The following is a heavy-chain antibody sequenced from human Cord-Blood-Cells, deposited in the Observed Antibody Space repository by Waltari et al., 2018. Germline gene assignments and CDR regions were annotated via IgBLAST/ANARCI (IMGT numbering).Heavy chain of an antibody. V-gene: IGHV1-18*01. CDR3: ARDGRLGRYGMDV. J-gene: IGHJ6*02. CDR2: ISAYNGNT. CDR1: GYTFTIYG. Sequence: QVKLVQSGAEVKKPGATVKFSCKAAGYTFTIYGFSWVRPAPGQGLEWMGWISAYNGNTNYAQKLQGRVTMTTDTSTSTAYMELRSLRSDDTAVYYCARDGRLGRYGMDVWGQGTTVTVSS.